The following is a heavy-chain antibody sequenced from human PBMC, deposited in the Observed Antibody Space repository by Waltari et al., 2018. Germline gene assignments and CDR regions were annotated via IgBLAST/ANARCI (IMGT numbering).Heavy chain of an antibody. CDR3: SRGRGGYRFGSFDL. Sequence: QVQLVQSGAEVKKPGASVTISCRASAYTLDSYYVNWVRQAPGQGLEWMGMLNPNGGSATYAESLQGRVTMNRDKSTGTVYMELRSLRSDDTAVYYCSRGRGGYRFGSFDLWGQGTLVTVS. CDR1: AYTLDSYY. J-gene: IGHJ3*01. D-gene: IGHD5-12*01. CDR2: LNPNGGSA. V-gene: IGHV1-46*02.